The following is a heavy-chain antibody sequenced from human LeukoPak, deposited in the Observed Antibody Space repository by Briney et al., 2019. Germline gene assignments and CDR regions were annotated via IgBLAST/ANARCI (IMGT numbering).Heavy chain of an antibody. CDR1: GFRFSGYW. J-gene: IGHJ4*02. V-gene: IGHV3-21*06. D-gene: IGHD2-15*01. Sequence: PGGSLRLSCAASGFRFSGYWMTWVRQAPGKGLEWVSSISSSSSYIYYADSVKGRFTISRDNANNSLYLQMNSLRAEDTAVYYCARDPPYCSGGSCYSGYWGQGTLVTVSS. CDR3: ARDPPYCSGGSCYSGY. CDR2: ISSSSSYI.